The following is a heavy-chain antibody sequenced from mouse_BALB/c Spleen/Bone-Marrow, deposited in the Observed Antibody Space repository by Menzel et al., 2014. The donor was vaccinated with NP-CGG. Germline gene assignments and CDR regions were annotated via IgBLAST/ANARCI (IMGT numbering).Heavy chain of an antibody. J-gene: IGHJ2*01. Sequence: LQQSGSELVRPGASVKLSCKASGYTFTSYWMHWVKPRHGQGLEWIGNIYPGSGSTNYDEKFKSKGTLTVDTSSSTAYMHLSSLTSEDSAVYYCTREGWLRYFDYWGQGTTLTVSP. V-gene: IGHV1S22*01. CDR3: TREGWLRYFDY. D-gene: IGHD2-2*01. CDR2: IYPGSGST. CDR1: GYTFTSYW.